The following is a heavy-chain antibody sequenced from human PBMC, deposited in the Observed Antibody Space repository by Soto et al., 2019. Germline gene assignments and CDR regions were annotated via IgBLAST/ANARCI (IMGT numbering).Heavy chain of an antibody. D-gene: IGHD1-26*01. CDR2: FYYSCIT. J-gene: IGHJ4*02. Sequence: SEPLSLTCTVSGVSVNIGDYYWSWIRQPPGKGLEWIGYFYYSCITNYNPSLKSRVTISADTSKNQFSLKLRSVTAADAAIYYCVTEEWESSRPRLDNWGQGTLVTVSS. V-gene: IGHV4-61*08. CDR1: GVSVNIGDYY. CDR3: VTEEWESSRPRLDN.